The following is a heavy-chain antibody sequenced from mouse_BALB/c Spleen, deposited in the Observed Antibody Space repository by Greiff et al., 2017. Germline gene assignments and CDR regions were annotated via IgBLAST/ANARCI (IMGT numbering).Heavy chain of an antibody. Sequence: VQLQQSGAELVRPGTSVKVSCKASGYAFTSYLIEWVKQRPGQGLEWIGVINPGSGGTNYNEKFKGKATLTADKSSSTAYMQLSSLTSDDSAVYVCAGSEAYCGTYYAMDYWGQGTSVTVSS. J-gene: IGHJ4*01. V-gene: IGHV1-54*01. CDR2: INPGSGGT. D-gene: IGHD1-2*01. CDR1: GYAFTSYL. CDR3: AGSEAYCGTYYAMDY.